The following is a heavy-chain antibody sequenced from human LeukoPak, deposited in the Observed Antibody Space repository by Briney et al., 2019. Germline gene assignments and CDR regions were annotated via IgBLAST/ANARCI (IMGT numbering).Heavy chain of an antibody. CDR3: ASGSGSYWYFDL. Sequence: PGGSLRLSCAASGFTFSSYEMNWVRQAPGKGLEWVSYISSSGSTIYYADSVKGRFTISRDNAKNSLYLQMNSLRAEDTDVYYCASGSGSYWYFDLWGRGTLVTVSS. CDR1: GFTFSSYE. D-gene: IGHD3-22*01. CDR2: ISSSGSTI. J-gene: IGHJ2*01. V-gene: IGHV3-48*03.